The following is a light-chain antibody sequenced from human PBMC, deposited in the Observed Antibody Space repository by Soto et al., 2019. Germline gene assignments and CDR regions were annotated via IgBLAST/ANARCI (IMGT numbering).Light chain of an antibody. CDR2: LNSDGSH. V-gene: IGLV4-69*01. CDR1: RGHSSYA. J-gene: IGLJ3*02. Sequence: QPVLTQSPSASASLGASVKLTCTLSRGHSSYAIAWHQQQPEKGPRYLMKLNSDGSHSKGDGIPDRFSGSSSGAERYLTISSLQSEDEADYYCQTWGTGLLVFGGRTKLTVL. CDR3: QTWGTGLLV.